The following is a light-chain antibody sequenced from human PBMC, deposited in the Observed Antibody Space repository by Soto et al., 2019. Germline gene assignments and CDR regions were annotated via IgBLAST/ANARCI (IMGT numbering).Light chain of an antibody. CDR2: AAS. J-gene: IGKJ4*01. V-gene: IGKV3-20*01. Sequence: EIVLTQSPGTLSLSPGERVTLSCRASQSVNNNFLSWYQQKPGQAPRLLIYAASSGATGIPDRFSGSGSGTDFTLTINRLEPEDFAAYYCQQYNNWPLTFGGGTKVDIK. CDR3: QQYNNWPLT. CDR1: QSVNNNF.